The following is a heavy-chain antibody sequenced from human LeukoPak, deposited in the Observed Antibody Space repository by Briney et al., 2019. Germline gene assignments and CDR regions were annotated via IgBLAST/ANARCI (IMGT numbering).Heavy chain of an antibody. V-gene: IGHV4-31*03. J-gene: IGHJ4*02. Sequence: SETLSLTCTVSGGSISSGGYYWSWIRQHPGRGLEWIGYIYYSGSTYYNPSLKSRVTISVDTSKNQFSLKLSSVTAADTAVYYCARSMVRVPGFDYWGQGTLVTVSS. D-gene: IGHD3-10*01. CDR3: ARSMVRVPGFDY. CDR2: IYYSGST. CDR1: GGSISSGGYY.